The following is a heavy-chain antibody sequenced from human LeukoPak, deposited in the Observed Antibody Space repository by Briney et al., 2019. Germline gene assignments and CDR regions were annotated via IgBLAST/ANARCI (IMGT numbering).Heavy chain of an antibody. Sequence: GGSLRLSCAASGFTFSSYGMHWVRQAPGKGLEWVAFIRYDGSNKYYADSVKGRFTISRDNSKNTLYLQMNSLRAEDTAVYYCAKEEDFWSGYETPLSYDYWGQGTLVTVSS. J-gene: IGHJ4*02. V-gene: IGHV3-30*02. CDR3: AKEEDFWSGYETPLSYDY. CDR2: IRYDGSNK. CDR1: GFTFSSYG. D-gene: IGHD3-3*01.